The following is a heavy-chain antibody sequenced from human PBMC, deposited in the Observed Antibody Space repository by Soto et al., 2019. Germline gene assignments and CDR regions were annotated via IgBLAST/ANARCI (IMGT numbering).Heavy chain of an antibody. D-gene: IGHD3-10*01. V-gene: IGHV3-7*04. CDR2: IKQDGSEK. J-gene: IGHJ4*02. CDR1: GFTFSSYL. CDR3: ARGVWFGELSYYFDY. Sequence: GGSLRVSCAASGFTFSSYLMSWVRQAPGKGLEWVANIKQDGSEKYYVDSVKGRFTISRDNAKNSLYLQMNSLRAEDTAVYYCARGVWFGELSYYFDYWGQGTLVTVSS.